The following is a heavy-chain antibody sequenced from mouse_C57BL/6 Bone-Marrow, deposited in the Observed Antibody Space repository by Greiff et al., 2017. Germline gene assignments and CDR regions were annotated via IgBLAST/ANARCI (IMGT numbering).Heavy chain of an antibody. J-gene: IGHJ4*01. D-gene: IGHD2-3*01. V-gene: IGHV1-72*01. CDR2: IDPNSGGT. CDR3: ARRGDSYDGYPHYYAMDY. Sequence: QVQLQQSGAELVRPGSSVKMSCKASGYTFTSYWMHWVKQRPGRGLEWIGRIDPNSGGTKYNEKFKSKATMTVDKPSSTAYMQLSSLTSEDSAVYYCARRGDSYDGYPHYYAMDYWGQGTSVTVSS. CDR1: GYTFTSYW.